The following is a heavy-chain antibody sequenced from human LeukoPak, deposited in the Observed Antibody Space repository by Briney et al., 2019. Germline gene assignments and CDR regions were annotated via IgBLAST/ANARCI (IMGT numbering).Heavy chain of an antibody. D-gene: IGHD6-19*01. J-gene: IGHJ4*02. V-gene: IGHV1-2*02. CDR3: ARDRTRTGYSSGWYHDY. Sequence: GASVKVSCKASGYTFTGYYMHWVRQVPGQGLEWMGWINPNSGGTNYAQKLQGRVTMTRDTSISTAYMELSRLRSDDTAVYYCARDRTRTGYSSGWYHDYWGQGTLVTVSS. CDR1: GYTFTGYY. CDR2: INPNSGGT.